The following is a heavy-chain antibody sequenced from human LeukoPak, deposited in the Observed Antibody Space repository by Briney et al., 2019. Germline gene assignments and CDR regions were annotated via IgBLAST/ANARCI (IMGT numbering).Heavy chain of an antibody. D-gene: IGHD6-13*01. Sequence: GSSVKASCKASGGTFSSYAISWVRQAPGQGLEWMGGIIPIFGTANYAQKFQGRVTITTDESTSTAYMELSSLRSEDTAVYYCARSGYSSSWYQSPFDYWGQGTLVTVSS. CDR3: ARSGYSSSWYQSPFDY. CDR1: GGTFSSYA. CDR2: IIPIFGTA. J-gene: IGHJ4*02. V-gene: IGHV1-69*05.